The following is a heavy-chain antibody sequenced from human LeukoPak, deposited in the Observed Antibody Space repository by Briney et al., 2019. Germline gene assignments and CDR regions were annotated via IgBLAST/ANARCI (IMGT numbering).Heavy chain of an antibody. J-gene: IGHJ2*01. D-gene: IGHD3-22*01. CDR2: IYYSGST. V-gene: IGHV4-31*03. CDR3: ARDLVYYYDTSGYYHPHWYFDL. Sequence: SETLSLTCTVSGGSISGGGYYWSWIRQHPGKGLEWIGYIYYSGSTYYNPSLKSRVTISVDTSKNQFSLKLSSVTAADTAVYYCARDLVYYYDTSGYYHPHWYFDLWGRGTLVTVSS. CDR1: GGSISGGGYY.